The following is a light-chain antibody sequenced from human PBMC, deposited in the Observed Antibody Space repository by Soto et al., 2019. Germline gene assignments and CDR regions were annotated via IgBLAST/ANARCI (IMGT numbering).Light chain of an antibody. CDR2: WNN. V-gene: IGLV1-47*01. J-gene: IGLJ3*02. CDR3: AAWDDSLSGWV. Sequence: QSVLTQPPSASGTPGQRVTISCSGSSSNIGSNYVYWYQQLPGTAPKLLIYWNNQRPSGVPDRFSGSKSSTSASLAISGLRSEDEADYYCAAWDDSLSGWVFGGGTKLTVL. CDR1: SSNIGSNY.